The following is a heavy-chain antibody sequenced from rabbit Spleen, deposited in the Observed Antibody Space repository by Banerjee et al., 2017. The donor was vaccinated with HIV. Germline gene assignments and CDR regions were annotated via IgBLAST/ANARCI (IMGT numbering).Heavy chain of an antibody. Sequence: QSLEESGGGLVQPEGSLTLTCKASGFSFSSSDYMCWVRQAPGKGLEWISCIAGSSSGFSYSATWAKGRFTCSKTSSTTVTLQMTSLTAADTATYFCARDLAAWNSGSYAFNLWGPGTLVTVS. D-gene: IGHD1-1*01. CDR3: ARDLAAWNSGSYAFNL. CDR1: GFSFSSSDY. J-gene: IGHJ4*01. V-gene: IGHV1S40*01. CDR2: IAGSSSGFS.